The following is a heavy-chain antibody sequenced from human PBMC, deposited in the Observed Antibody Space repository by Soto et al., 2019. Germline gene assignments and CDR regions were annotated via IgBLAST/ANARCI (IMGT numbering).Heavy chain of an antibody. V-gene: IGHV3-23*01. J-gene: IGHJ5*02. CDR2: ISGTTDNT. Sequence: GGSLRLSCAASGFTFSSNAMSWVRQAPGKGLEWVSAISGTTDNTYYADSVKGRFTISRDNSKNTLYLQMNSLRAEDTAVYYCERDLIAAAGKFWFAPWGQGTLVPVSP. CDR1: GFTFSSNA. D-gene: IGHD6-13*01. CDR3: ERDLIAAAGKFWFAP.